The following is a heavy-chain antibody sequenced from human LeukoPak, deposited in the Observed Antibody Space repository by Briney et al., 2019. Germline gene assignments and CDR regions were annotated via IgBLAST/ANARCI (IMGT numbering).Heavy chain of an antibody. CDR3: ARLLGGPYYFDY. CDR2: IYYSGST. CDR1: GGSIGSYY. V-gene: IGHV4-59*08. J-gene: IGHJ4*02. D-gene: IGHD2-15*01. Sequence: PSETLSLTCTVSGGSIGSYYWSLIRQPPGKGLEWIGYIYYSGSTNYNPSLKSRVTISVDTSKNQFSLKLSSVTAADTAVYYCARLLGGPYYFDYWGQGTLVTVSS.